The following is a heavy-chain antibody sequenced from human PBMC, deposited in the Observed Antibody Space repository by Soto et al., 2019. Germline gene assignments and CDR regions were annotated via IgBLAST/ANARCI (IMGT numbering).Heavy chain of an antibody. D-gene: IGHD3-3*01. CDR1: GFTFTSSA. V-gene: IGHV1-58*01. CDR2: IVVGSGNT. CDR3: AEEQHYDFWSGEVDY. J-gene: IGHJ4*02. Sequence: SVKVSCKASGFTFTSSAVQWVRQARGQRLEWIGWIVVGSGNTNYAQKFQERVTITRDMSTSTAYMELSSLRSEDTAVYYCAEEQHYDFWSGEVDYWGQGILVTVSS.